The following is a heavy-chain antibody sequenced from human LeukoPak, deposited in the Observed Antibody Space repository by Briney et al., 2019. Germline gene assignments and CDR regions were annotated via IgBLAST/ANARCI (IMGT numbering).Heavy chain of an antibody. CDR3: AKDIFTGIAAAGAIDY. Sequence: GGSLRLSCAASGFTFDDYAMHWVRQAPGKGLEWVSGISWNSGSIGYADSVKGRFTISRDNAKNSLYLQMNSLRAKDTALYYCAKDIFTGIAAAGAIDYWGQGTLVTVSS. J-gene: IGHJ4*02. D-gene: IGHD6-13*01. V-gene: IGHV3-9*01. CDR2: ISWNSGSI. CDR1: GFTFDDYA.